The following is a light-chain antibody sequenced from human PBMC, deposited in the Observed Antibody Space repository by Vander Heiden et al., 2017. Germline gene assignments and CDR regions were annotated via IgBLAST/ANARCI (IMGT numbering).Light chain of an antibody. CDR1: SSNIGRNT. Sequence: QSVLTQSPSASGTPGQRVTISGSGSSSNIGRNTGNWYQQLPGTAPKLLIYNNNQRPSGVPDRFSGSKSGTSASLAISGLQSEDEADYYCAAWDDSLNAYVFGTGTTVTV. V-gene: IGLV1-44*01. J-gene: IGLJ1*01. CDR3: AAWDDSLNAYV. CDR2: NNN.